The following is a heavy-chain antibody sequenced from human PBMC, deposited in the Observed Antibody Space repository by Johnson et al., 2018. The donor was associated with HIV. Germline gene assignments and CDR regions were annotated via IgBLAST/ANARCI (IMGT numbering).Heavy chain of an antibody. D-gene: IGHD2-15*01. CDR2: ISYDGNNK. J-gene: IGHJ3*02. Sequence: QVQLVESGGGLVQPGGSLRLSCAVSGFTVMSNYMSWVRLSPGRGLEWVSVISYDGNNKYYVYSVKGRFIISRDNSKNTVYLQTNRLRAEDTAVYYCARDGGSPTLVWDDAFDIWGQGTMVTVSS. CDR3: ARDGGSPTLVWDDAFDI. V-gene: IGHV3-30*03. CDR1: GFTVMSNY.